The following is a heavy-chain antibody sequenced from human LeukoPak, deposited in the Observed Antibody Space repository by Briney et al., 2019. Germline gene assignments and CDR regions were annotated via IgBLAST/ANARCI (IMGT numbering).Heavy chain of an antibody. V-gene: IGHV1-69*06. CDR2: IIPIFGTA. CDR1: GGTFSSYA. J-gene: IGHJ4*02. Sequence: ASVKVSCKASGGTFSSYAISWVRQAPGQGLEWMGGIIPIFGTANYAQKFQGRVTITADKSTSTAYMELSSQRSEDTAVYYCARATRLRPDCSSTSCYLLGPNYWGQGTLVTVSS. D-gene: IGHD2-2*01. CDR3: ARATRLRPDCSSTSCYLLGPNY.